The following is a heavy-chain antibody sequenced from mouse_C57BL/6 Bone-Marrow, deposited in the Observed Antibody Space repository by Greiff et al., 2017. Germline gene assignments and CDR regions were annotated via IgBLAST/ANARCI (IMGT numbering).Heavy chain of an antibody. D-gene: IGHD1-1*01. Sequence: QVQLQQPGAELVMPGASVKLSCKASGYTFTSYWMHWVKQRPGQGLEWIGEIDPSDSYTTYNQKFKGKSTLTVDKSSSTAYMQLSSLTSEDSAVYYCAREGYYGSSLYYFDYWGQGTTLTVSS. CDR1: GYTFTSYW. CDR2: IDPSDSYT. J-gene: IGHJ2*01. CDR3: AREGYYGSSLYYFDY. V-gene: IGHV1-69*01.